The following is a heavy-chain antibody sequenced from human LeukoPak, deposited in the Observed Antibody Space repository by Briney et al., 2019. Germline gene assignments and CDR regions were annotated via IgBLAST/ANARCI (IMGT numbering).Heavy chain of an antibody. CDR1: GGSFSGYY. Sequence: ASETLSLTCAVYGGSFSGYYWSWIRQPPGKGLEWIGEINHSGSTNYNPSLKSRVTISVDTSKNQFSLKLSSVTAADTAVYYCARAVAGRSDFFDHWGQGALVTVSS. CDR3: ARAVAGRSDFFDH. V-gene: IGHV4-34*01. J-gene: IGHJ4*02. CDR2: INHSGST. D-gene: IGHD6-19*01.